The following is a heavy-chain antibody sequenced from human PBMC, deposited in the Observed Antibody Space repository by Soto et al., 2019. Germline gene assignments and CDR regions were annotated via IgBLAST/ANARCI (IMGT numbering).Heavy chain of an antibody. CDR3: TTDDPINKY. Sequence: PGGSLRLSCAASGFTFSNAWMSWVRQAPGKGLEWVGRIKSKVNGGTTEYAAPVKGRFAISRDDSRYTVHLQMNSLKTEDTAVYYCTTDDPINKYWGQGTLVTVSS. V-gene: IGHV3-15*05. CDR1: GFTFSNAW. J-gene: IGHJ1*01. CDR2: IKSKVNGGTT.